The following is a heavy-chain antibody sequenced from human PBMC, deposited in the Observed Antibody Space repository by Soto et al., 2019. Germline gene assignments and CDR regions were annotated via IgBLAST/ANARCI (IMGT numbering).Heavy chain of an antibody. J-gene: IGHJ4*02. CDR1: GFTFSSYA. Sequence: QVQLVESGGGVVQPGRSLRLSCAASGFTFSSYAMHWVRQAPGKGLEWVAVISYDGSNKYYADSVKGRFTISRDNSKNTLYLHMNSLRAEDTAVYYCARDSPGYIDYWGQGTLVTVSS. CDR2: ISYDGSNK. V-gene: IGHV3-30-3*01. CDR3: ARDSPGYIDY.